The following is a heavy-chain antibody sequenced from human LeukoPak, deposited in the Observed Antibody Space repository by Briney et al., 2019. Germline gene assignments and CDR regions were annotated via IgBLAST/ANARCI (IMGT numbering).Heavy chain of an antibody. D-gene: IGHD5-18*01. CDR1: GGTFSSYA. J-gene: IGHJ4*02. CDR2: IIPIFGTA. CDR3: ARGIRDYYFGY. V-gene: IGHV1-69*05. Sequence: ASVKVSCKASGGTFSSYAISWVRQAPGQGLEWMGRIIPIFGTANYAQKFQGRVTITTDESTSTAYMELSSLRSEDTAVYYCARGIRDYYFGYRGQGTLVTVSS.